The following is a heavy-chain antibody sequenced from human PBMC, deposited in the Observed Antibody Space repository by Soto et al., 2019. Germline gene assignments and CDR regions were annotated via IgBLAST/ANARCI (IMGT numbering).Heavy chain of an antibody. CDR2: INHSGST. CDR3: ARHLNYYDFWSGYYNAYYYGMDV. CDR1: GGSFSGYY. V-gene: IGHV4-34*01. J-gene: IGHJ6*02. D-gene: IGHD3-3*01. Sequence: SETLSLTCAVYGGSFSGYYWSWIRQPPGKGLEWIVEINHSGSTNYNPSLRSRVTISVDTSKNQFSLKLSSVTAADTAVYYCARHLNYYDFWSGYYNAYYYGMDVWGQGTTVTVSS.